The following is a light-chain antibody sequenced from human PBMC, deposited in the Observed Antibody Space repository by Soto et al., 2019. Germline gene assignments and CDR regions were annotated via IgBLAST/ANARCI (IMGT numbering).Light chain of an antibody. V-gene: IGLV2-14*01. Sequence: QSVLPQPAYVSGSPGQSITISCTGTSSDVGGYNYVSWYQQHPGKAPKLMIYDVSNRPSGVSNRFSGSKSGNTASLTISGLQAEDEADYYCSSYTSSSTWVFGTGTKVTVL. CDR1: SSDVGGYNY. CDR3: SSYTSSSTWV. J-gene: IGLJ1*01. CDR2: DVS.